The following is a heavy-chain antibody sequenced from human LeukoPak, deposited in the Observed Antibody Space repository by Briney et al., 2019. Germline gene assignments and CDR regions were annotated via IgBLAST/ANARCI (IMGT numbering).Heavy chain of an antibody. J-gene: IGHJ3*02. CDR2: IYHSGST. V-gene: IGHV4-30-2*01. D-gene: IGHD3-22*01. CDR1: GGSISSGGYY. CDR3: ARGRKYYYDSSGRKGTDAFDI. Sequence: PSETLSLTCTVSGGSISSGGYYWSWIRQPPGKGLEWIGYIYHSGSTYYNPSLKSRVTISVDRSKNQFSLKLSSVTAADTAVYYCARGRKYYYDSSGRKGTDAFDIWGQGTMVTVSS.